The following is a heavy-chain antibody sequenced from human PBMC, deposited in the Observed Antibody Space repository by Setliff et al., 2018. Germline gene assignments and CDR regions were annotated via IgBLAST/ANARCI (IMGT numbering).Heavy chain of an antibody. Sequence: SVKVSCKASGYTFTSYGFSWVRQAPGQGLEWMGGIIPIFGTANYAQKFQGRLTITTVGSTSTAYMELSSLRSEDTAVYYCAADTSYDSSGSSYYYYMDVWGKGTTVTVSS. D-gene: IGHD3-22*01. J-gene: IGHJ6*03. CDR3: AADTSYDSSGSSYYYYMDV. CDR1: GYTFTSYG. CDR2: IIPIFGTA. V-gene: IGHV1-69*05.